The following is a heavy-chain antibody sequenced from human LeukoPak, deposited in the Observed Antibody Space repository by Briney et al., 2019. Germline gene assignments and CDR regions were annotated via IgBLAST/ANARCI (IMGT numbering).Heavy chain of an antibody. CDR1: GGSISTYY. J-gene: IGHJ5*02. V-gene: IGHV4-59*01. Sequence: SETLSLTCTVSGGSISTYYWSWIRQPPGKGLEWIGYIYYSGSTNYNPSLKSRVTISVDTSKNQFSLKLSSVTAADTAVYYCARDHELYWFDPWGQGTLVTVSS. D-gene: IGHD3-10*01. CDR3: ARDHELYWFDP. CDR2: IYYSGST.